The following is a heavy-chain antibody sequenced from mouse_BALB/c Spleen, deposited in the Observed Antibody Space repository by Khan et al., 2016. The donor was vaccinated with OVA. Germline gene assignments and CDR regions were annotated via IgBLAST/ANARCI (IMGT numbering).Heavy chain of an antibody. V-gene: IGHV1S135*01. J-gene: IGHJ3*01. CDR2: IDPFSGGT. CDR3: TRHGYVAWFTY. D-gene: IGHD2-2*01. CDR1: GYSFTSYY. Sequence: EVQLQQSGPELMQPGASVKISCKASGYSFTSYYIHWVMQSHGKSLEWIGYIDPFSGGTHYNQKFKGKATLTVDKSSRTAYIHLSNLTSEDSAVYYCTRHGYVAWFTYWGQGTLVTVSA.